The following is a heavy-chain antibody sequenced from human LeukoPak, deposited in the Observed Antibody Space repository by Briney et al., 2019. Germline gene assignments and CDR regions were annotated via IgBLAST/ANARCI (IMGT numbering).Heavy chain of an antibody. CDR3: ARSGDNGYFDL. J-gene: IGHJ2*01. CDR2: IIPIFGTA. D-gene: IGHD2-21*01. Sequence: ASVKVSCKASGGTFSSYAISWVRQAAGQGLAWMGGIIPIFGTANYAQKFQGRVTITTDESTSTAYMELSSLRSEDTAVYYCARSGDNGYFDLWGRGTLVTVSS. CDR1: GGTFSSYA. V-gene: IGHV1-69*05.